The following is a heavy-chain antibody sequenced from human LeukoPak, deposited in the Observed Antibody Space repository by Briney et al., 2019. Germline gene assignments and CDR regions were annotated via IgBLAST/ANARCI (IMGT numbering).Heavy chain of an antibody. CDR3: ARDQGGGSCYY. CDR2: INPNSGGT. D-gene: IGHD2-15*01. J-gene: IGHJ4*02. Sequence: ASVKVSCKASGHTSTGYYMHWVRQAPGQGLEWMGWINPNSGGTNYAQKFQGRVTMTRDTSISTAYMELSRLRSDDTAVYYCARDQGGGSCYYWGQGTLVTVSS. V-gene: IGHV1-2*02. CDR1: GHTSTGYY.